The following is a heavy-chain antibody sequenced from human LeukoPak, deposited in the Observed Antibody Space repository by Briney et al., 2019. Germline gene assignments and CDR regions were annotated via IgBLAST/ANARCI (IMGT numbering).Heavy chain of an antibody. Sequence: SETLSLTCTVSSGSISSGGYYWSWIRQHPGKGLEWIGYIYYSGSTYYNPSLKSRVTISVDTSKNQFSLKLSSVTAADTAVYYCARGGPPMVYAYYFDYWGQGTLVTVSS. CDR3: ARGGPPMVYAYYFDY. CDR1: SGSISSGGYY. CDR2: IYYSGST. D-gene: IGHD2-8*01. J-gene: IGHJ4*02. V-gene: IGHV4-31*03.